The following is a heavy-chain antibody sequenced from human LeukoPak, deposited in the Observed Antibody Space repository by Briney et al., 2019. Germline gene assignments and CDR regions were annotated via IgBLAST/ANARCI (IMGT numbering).Heavy chain of an antibody. Sequence: SETLSLTCTVSGGSISSSSYYWGWIRQPPGKGLEWIGYIYYSGSTYYNPSLKSRVTISVDTSKNQFSLKLSSVTAADTAVYYCARAPVSYGSGSYYNSEDYYYYMDVWGKGTTVTVSS. V-gene: IGHV4-31*03. CDR1: GGSISSSSYY. CDR3: ARAPVSYGSGSYYNSEDYYYYMDV. J-gene: IGHJ6*03. CDR2: IYYSGST. D-gene: IGHD3-10*01.